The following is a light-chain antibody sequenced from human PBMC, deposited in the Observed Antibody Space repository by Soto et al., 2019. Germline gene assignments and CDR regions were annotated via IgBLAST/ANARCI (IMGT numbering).Light chain of an antibody. Sequence: QCVLTNPASVTGVARRWLPISYNETSSDVGNYNLVSWYQQHPDKAPKFMIYEVNKRPSGVSNRFSGSKSGNTASLTISGLQAEDEADYYCCSYACSSSFYAFGTGTKFTVL. V-gene: IGLV2-23*02. J-gene: IGLJ1*01. CDR1: SSDVGNYNL. CDR3: CSYACSSSFYA. CDR2: EVN.